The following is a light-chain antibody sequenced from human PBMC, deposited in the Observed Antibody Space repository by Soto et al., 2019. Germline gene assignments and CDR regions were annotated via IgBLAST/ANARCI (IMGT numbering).Light chain of an antibody. J-gene: IGKJ2*01. CDR3: MQSLHTPMYT. CDR1: QSLQHRNGYNY. CDR2: LGS. V-gene: IGKV2-28*01. Sequence: DVVMTQSPLVLPVTPGEPASISCKSSQSLQHRNGYNYLDWFLQKPGQSPQLLIYLGSTRASGVPDRFSGSGIGTDFTLKISRVEAEDVGIYYCMQSLHTPMYTFGQVTKLEIK.